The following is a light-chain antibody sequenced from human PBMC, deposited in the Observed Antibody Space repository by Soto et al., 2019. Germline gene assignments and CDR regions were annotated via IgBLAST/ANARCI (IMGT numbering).Light chain of an antibody. V-gene: IGKV3-11*01. Sequence: DIGLTQSPVTPSLSPGDRATLSCRASETVSSYLLWYQQKPGQDPRLLIYDASERATGIPDRFSGGGSGTDFTLTISRLEPEDFAVYYCQQFSSYPLTFGGGTKVDIK. J-gene: IGKJ4*01. CDR3: QQFSSYPLT. CDR2: DAS. CDR1: ETVSSY.